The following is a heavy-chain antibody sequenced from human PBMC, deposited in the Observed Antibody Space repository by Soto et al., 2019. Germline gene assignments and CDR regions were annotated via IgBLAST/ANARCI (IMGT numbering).Heavy chain of an antibody. D-gene: IGHD3-22*01. CDR3: ARYQPRYDSSGPINY. V-gene: IGHV3-23*01. CDR2: ISSNGADK. CDR1: VFTFNTCA. Sequence: GGSLRLSCTASVFTFNTCAMAWVRQAPGKRLEWVSGISSNGADKYYADSVKGRFTVSRENSKNTLYLQMSSLRDEDTALYFCARYQPRYDSSGPINYWGQGTLVTVSS. J-gene: IGHJ4*02.